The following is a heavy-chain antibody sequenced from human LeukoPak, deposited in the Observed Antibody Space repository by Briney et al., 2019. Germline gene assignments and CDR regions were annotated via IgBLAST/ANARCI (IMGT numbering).Heavy chain of an antibody. Sequence: GASVKVPCKASGYTFTGYYMHWVRQAPGQGLEWMGWINPNSGGTNYAQKLQGRVTMTTDTSTSTAYMELRSLRSDDTAVYYCARRHDYGDYVDYWGQGTLVTVSS. CDR2: INPNSGGT. V-gene: IGHV1-2*02. CDR3: ARRHDYGDYVDY. D-gene: IGHD4-17*01. J-gene: IGHJ4*02. CDR1: GYTFTGYY.